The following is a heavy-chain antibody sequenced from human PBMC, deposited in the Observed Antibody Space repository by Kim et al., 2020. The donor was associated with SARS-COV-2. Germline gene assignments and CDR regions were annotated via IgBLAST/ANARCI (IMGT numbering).Heavy chain of an antibody. CDR3: AKGFGSYTQNDAFDI. D-gene: IGHD2-2*02. CDR1: GFTFSSYG. J-gene: IGHJ3*02. Sequence: GGSLRLSCAASGFTFSSYGMHWVRQAPGKGLEWVAVISYDGSNKYYADSVKGRFTISRDNSKNTLYLQMNSLRAEDTAVYYCAKGFGSYTQNDAFDIWGQGTMVTVSS. CDR2: ISYDGSNK. V-gene: IGHV3-30*18.